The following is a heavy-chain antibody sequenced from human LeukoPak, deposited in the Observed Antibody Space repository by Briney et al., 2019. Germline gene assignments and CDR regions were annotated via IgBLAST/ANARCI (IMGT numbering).Heavy chain of an antibody. V-gene: IGHV2-5*01. CDR2: IYWNDDK. Sequence: ESGPTLLKPTQTLTLTCTFSGFSLSTSGVGVGWIRQPPGKALEWLALIYWNDDKRYSPSLKSRLTITKDTSKNQVVLTMTNMDPVDTATYYCAHSWIAAAGYYFDYWGQGTLVTVSS. D-gene: IGHD6-13*01. CDR1: GFSLSTSGVG. J-gene: IGHJ4*02. CDR3: AHSWIAAAGYYFDY.